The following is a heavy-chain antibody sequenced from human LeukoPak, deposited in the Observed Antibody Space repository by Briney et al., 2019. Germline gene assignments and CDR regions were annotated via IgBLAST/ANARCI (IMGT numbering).Heavy chain of an antibody. CDR1: GYSISSGYY. CDR3: ARSPYYYGSGSSYYYMDV. D-gene: IGHD3-10*01. V-gene: IGHV4-38-2*01. Sequence: SETLSLTCVVSGYSISSGYYWGWIRQPPGKGLEYIGSIYQSGNTYYNPSLKSRVAISVDTSKNQFSLKLSSVTAADTAVYHCARSPYYYGSGSSYYYMDVWGKGTTVTVSS. J-gene: IGHJ6*03. CDR2: IYQSGNT.